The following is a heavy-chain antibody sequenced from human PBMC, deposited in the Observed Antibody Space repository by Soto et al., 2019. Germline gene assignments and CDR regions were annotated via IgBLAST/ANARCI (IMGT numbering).Heavy chain of an antibody. D-gene: IGHD6-19*01. Sequence: GASVKVSCKASGYTFTSYGISWVRQAPGQGLEWMGWISAYNGNTNYAQKLQGRVTMTTDTSTSTAYMELRSLRSDDTAVYYCARDKRIAVAFYYYYGMDVWRQGTTVTVSS. J-gene: IGHJ6*02. CDR2: ISAYNGNT. CDR1: GYTFTSYG. V-gene: IGHV1-18*04. CDR3: ARDKRIAVAFYYYYGMDV.